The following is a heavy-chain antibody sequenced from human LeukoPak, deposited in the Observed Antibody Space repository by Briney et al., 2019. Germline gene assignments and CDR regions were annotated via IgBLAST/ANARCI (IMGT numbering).Heavy chain of an antibody. Sequence: GGSLRLSCAASGFTFSSYAMSWVHQAPGKGLEWVSSISGSGGSPYYAGSVKGRFTISRDNSKNTLYLQMNSLRAEDTAVYYCATPTTVTTDIWGQGTMVTVSS. CDR1: GFTFSSYA. D-gene: IGHD4-17*01. V-gene: IGHV3-23*01. CDR2: ISGSGGSP. J-gene: IGHJ3*02. CDR3: ATPTTVTTDI.